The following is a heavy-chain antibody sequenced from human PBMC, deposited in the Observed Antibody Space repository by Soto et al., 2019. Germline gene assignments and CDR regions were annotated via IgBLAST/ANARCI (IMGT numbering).Heavy chain of an antibody. CDR2: IIPILGIA. Sequence: QVQLVQSGAEVKKPGSSVKVSCKASGGTFSSYTISWVRQAPGQGLEWMGRIIPILGIANYAQKFQGRVTITAEKSTSTAYMELSSLRSEDTAVYYCASRGATVTTFGGVDYWGQGTLVTVSS. V-gene: IGHV1-69*02. J-gene: IGHJ4*02. CDR1: GGTFSSYT. D-gene: IGHD4-17*01. CDR3: ASRGATVTTFGGVDY.